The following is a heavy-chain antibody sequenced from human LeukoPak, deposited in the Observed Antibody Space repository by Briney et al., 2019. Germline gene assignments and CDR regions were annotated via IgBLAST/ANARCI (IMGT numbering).Heavy chain of an antibody. J-gene: IGHJ6*03. CDR3: ARDDQLVDDDDPYYYYYMDV. CDR1: GGTFSSYA. D-gene: IGHD6-13*01. V-gene: IGHV1-69*06. CDR2: IIPIFGTA. Sequence: GSSVKVSCKASGGTFSSYAISWVRQAPGQGLEWMGGIIPIFGTANYAQKFQGRVTITADKSTSTAYMELSSLRSEDTAVYYCARDDQLVDDDDPYYYYYMDVWGKGTTVTVSS.